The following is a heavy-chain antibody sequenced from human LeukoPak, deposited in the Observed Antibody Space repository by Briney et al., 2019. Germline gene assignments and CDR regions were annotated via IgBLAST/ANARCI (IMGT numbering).Heavy chain of an antibody. Sequence: PSETLSLTRTVSGGSISSYYWNWIRQPAGKGLEWIGRIYTSGSTNYKSSLKSRVTMSVDTSKNQFSLKLTSVTAADTAVYFCARVPPGNWFDPWGQGTLVTVSS. CDR2: IYTSGST. CDR1: GGSISSYY. J-gene: IGHJ5*02. V-gene: IGHV4-4*07. CDR3: ARVPPGNWFDP.